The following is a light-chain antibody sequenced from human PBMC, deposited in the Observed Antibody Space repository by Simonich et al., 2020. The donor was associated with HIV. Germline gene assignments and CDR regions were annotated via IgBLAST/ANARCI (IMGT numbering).Light chain of an antibody. V-gene: IGLV2-14*01. CDR3: SSYTSISTWV. Sequence: QSALTQPASVSGSPGQSITISCTGTSSDVGGYNYVSWYQQHPGKAPKLMIYEVSKRPSGVSNRFSGSKSGNTASLTISGLQPEDEANYYCSSYTSISTWVFGGGTKLTVL. CDR1: SSDVGGYNY. J-gene: IGLJ3*02. CDR2: EVS.